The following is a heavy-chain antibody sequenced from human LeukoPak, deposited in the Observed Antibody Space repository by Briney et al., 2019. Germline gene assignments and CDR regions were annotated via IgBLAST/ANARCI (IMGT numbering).Heavy chain of an antibody. CDR2: ISSSSSTI. CDR3: ARALQLGTFDY. V-gene: IGHV3-48*04. Sequence: PGGSLRLSCAASGFTFSSYSMNWVRQAPGKGLEWVSYISSSSSTIYYADSVKGRFTISRDNAKNSLYLQMNSLRAEDTAVYYCARALQLGTFDYWGQGTLVTVSS. CDR1: GFTFSSYS. J-gene: IGHJ4*02. D-gene: IGHD6-6*01.